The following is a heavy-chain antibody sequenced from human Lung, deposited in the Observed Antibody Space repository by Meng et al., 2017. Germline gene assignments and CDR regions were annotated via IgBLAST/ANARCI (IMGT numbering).Heavy chain of an antibody. CDR2: INPKSGDT. V-gene: IGHV1-2*06. D-gene: IGHD6-13*01. Sequence: QGQGVLLVVWVQKPGASVKLSFKASGYTFPDYWLHWVRRAPGQGLEWMGRINPKSGDTHYAQRFQGRVTMTGDTSISTAYMELSGLRSDDTAMYYCARDEDISAAGKLFGDYWGQGTLVTVSS. J-gene: IGHJ4*02. CDR3: ARDEDISAAGKLFGDY. CDR1: GYTFPDYW.